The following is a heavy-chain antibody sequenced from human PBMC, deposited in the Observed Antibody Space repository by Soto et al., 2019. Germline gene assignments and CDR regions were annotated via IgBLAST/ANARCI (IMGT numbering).Heavy chain of an antibody. CDR3: ARVDCSSTSCSYFDY. D-gene: IGHD2-2*01. CDR1: GGSISSYY. V-gene: IGHV4-59*01. J-gene: IGHJ4*02. CDR2: IYYSGST. Sequence: SETLSLTCTVSGGSISSYYWSWIRQPPGKGLEWIGYIYYSGSTNYNPSLKSRVTISVDTSKNQFSLKLSSVTAADTAVYYCARVDCSSTSCSYFDYWGQGTLVTVS.